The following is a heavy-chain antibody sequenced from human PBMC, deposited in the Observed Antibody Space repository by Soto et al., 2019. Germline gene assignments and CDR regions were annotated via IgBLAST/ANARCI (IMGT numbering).Heavy chain of an antibody. Sequence: QTTLKESGPTLVKPTQTLTLTCTLSGFSLSSSGVAVGWVRQPPGKPLEWLALVYGDDTRQYRPSLRRRVTITKDASRTQVVLTMTETEPLDTGTYYRAAQRTADGYFDLWGRGTLISVSS. CDR2: VYGDDTR. D-gene: IGHD7-27*01. CDR1: GFSLSSSGVA. J-gene: IGHJ2*01. V-gene: IGHV2-5*02. CDR3: AAQRTADGYFDL.